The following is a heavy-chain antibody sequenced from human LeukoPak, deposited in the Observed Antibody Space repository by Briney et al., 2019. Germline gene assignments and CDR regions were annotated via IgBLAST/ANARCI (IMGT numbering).Heavy chain of an antibody. CDR3: ARGGDILTGYAFDY. V-gene: IGHV1-69*13. CDR1: GGTFSSYA. Sequence: SVKVSCKASGGTFSSYAICWVRQAPGQGLEWMGGIIPIFGTANYAQKFQGRVTITADESTSTAYMELSSLRSEDTAVYYCARGGDILTGYAFDYWGQGTLVTVSS. D-gene: IGHD3-9*01. CDR2: IIPIFGTA. J-gene: IGHJ4*02.